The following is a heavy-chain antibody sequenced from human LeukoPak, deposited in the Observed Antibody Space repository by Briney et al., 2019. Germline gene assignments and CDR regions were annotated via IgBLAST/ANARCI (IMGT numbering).Heavy chain of an antibody. CDR2: IKEDGSDK. J-gene: IGHJ1*01. CDR3: ARDVSSSPPEYFQH. V-gene: IGHV3-7*01. D-gene: IGHD6-13*01. Sequence: GGSLRLSCAASGFTFSNYWMTWVRQAPGKGLQWVANIKEDGSDKSYVDSVKGRFTISRDNSKNTLYLQMNSLRAEDTAVYYCARDVSSSPPEYFQHWGQGTLVTVSS. CDR1: GFTFSNYW.